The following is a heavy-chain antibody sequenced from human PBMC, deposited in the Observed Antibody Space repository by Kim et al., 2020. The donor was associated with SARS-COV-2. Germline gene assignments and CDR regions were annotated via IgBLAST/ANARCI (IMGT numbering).Heavy chain of an antibody. CDR3: ARGRLKPRRDGFVDYFDY. CDR1: GGSFSGYY. Sequence: SETLSLTCAVYGGSFSGYYWSWIRQPPGKGLEWIGEINHSGSTNYNPSLKSRVTISVDTSKNQFSLKLSSVTAADTAVYYCARGRLKPRRDGFVDYFDYWGQGTLVTVSS. D-gene: IGHD3-16*02. J-gene: IGHJ4*02. CDR2: INHSGST. V-gene: IGHV4-34*01.